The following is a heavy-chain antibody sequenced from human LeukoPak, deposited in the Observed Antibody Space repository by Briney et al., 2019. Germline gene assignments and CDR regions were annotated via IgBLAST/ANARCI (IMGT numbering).Heavy chain of an antibody. D-gene: IGHD2-2*01. CDR3: ARDCMVVAAAAPYYMDV. V-gene: IGHV3-11*04. CDR2: ISSSGSTI. Sequence: GGSLRLSCAASGFTFSSYDMSWIRQAPGKGLEWVSYISSSGSTIYYADSVKGRFTISRDNAKNSLYLQMNSLRAEDTAVYYCARDCMVVAAAAPYYMDVWGKGTTVTVSS. CDR1: GFTFSSYD. J-gene: IGHJ6*03.